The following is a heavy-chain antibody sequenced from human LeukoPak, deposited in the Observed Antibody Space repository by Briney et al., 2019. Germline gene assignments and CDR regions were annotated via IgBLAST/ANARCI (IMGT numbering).Heavy chain of an antibody. V-gene: IGHV3-7*01. CDR3: TKGSFGGGLSFDC. J-gene: IGHJ4*02. Sequence: GGSLRLSCEGSGFSFSSYWMTWVRQLPGKGPEWVANIRQDESERYFADSVKGRFTISRDNAKKSVYLHMSSLRAEDTALYYCTKGSFGGGLSFDCWGQGTLVTVSS. CDR2: IRQDESER. CDR1: GFSFSSYW. D-gene: IGHD3-16*01.